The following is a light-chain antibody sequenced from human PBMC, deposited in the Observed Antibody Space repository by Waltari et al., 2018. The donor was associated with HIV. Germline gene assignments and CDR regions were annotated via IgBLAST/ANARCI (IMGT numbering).Light chain of an antibody. J-gene: IGKJ4*01. V-gene: IGKV1-39*01. CDR2: AAS. Sequence: DIQMTQSPPSLSASVGDRVTVTCRASQSTGSYLNWFQQKPGKAPKLLIYAASILQTGVPSRFSGSGSGTDFTLTISSLQPEDFAAYFCQQSYSAPLTFGGGTKVDIK. CDR3: QQSYSAPLT. CDR1: QSTGSY.